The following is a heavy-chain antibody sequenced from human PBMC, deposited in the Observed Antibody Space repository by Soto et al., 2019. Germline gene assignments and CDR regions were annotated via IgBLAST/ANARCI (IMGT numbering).Heavy chain of an antibody. CDR3: TRDTYDFWSGYLSYYYYMDV. D-gene: IGHD3-3*01. CDR2: IRSKAYGGTT. CDR1: GFTFGDYA. Sequence: PGGSLSLSCTASGFTFGDYAMSWFRQAPGKGLEWVGFIRSKAYGGTTEYAASVKGRFTISRDDSKSIAYLQMNSLKTEDTAVYYFTRDTYDFWSGYLSYYYYMDVWGKGTTVTVSS. V-gene: IGHV3-49*03. J-gene: IGHJ6*03.